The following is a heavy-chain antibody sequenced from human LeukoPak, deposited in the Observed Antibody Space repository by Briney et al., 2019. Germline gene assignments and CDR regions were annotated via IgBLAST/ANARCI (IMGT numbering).Heavy chain of an antibody. CDR3: ARERQDTILHSGAFDI. J-gene: IGHJ3*02. D-gene: IGHD2-21*01. CDR2: IASDGSHT. CDR1: GFTFSTYF. Sequence: GRSLRLSCAASGFTFSTYFMHWVRQAPGKGLEWVADIASDGSHTFYVDSVKGRFTISRDNSKNTLYLQMNSLRAEDTAVYFCARERQDTILHSGAFDIWGQGTMVTVSS. V-gene: IGHV3-30-3*01.